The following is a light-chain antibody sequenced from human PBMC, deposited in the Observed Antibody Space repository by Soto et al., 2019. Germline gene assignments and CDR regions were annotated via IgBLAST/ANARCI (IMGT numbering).Light chain of an antibody. CDR2: DKS. CDR3: QQSYSTPYT. CDR1: QSIGSY. J-gene: IGKJ2*01. V-gene: IGKV1-39*01. Sequence: DIQMTQSPSSLSASVGDRITITCRASQSIGSYLNWYQRKPGRVPKLLIYDKSSLQSGVPSRFSGSGSGTDFTLTINSLQPEDFATYYCQQSYSTPYTFGQGTKL.